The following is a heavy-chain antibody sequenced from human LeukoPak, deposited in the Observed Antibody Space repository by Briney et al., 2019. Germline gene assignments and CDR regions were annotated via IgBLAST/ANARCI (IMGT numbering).Heavy chain of an antibody. V-gene: IGHV3-30*02. Sequence: GGSLRLSCAASGFTFSSCGMHWVRQAPGKGLEWVAFIRYDGRNKYYADSVKGRFTISRDNSKNTLYLQMNSLRAEDTAVYYCAKGPICDILTGWRKTHNAFDIWGQGTMVTVSS. D-gene: IGHD3-9*01. CDR1: GFTFSSCG. CDR2: IRYDGRNK. J-gene: IGHJ3*02. CDR3: AKGPICDILTGWRKTHNAFDI.